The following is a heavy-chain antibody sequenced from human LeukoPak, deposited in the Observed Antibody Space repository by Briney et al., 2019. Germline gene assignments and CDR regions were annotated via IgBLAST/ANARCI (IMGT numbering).Heavy chain of an antibody. CDR3: ARASCSNWNYVYFDS. CDR1: GYTFSSYA. Sequence: GGSLRLSCAASGYTFSSYAMSWLRRAPGKGLEWVSAISVSDGSTYYADSVKGRFTISRDNSKNTLYLQINSLRAEDTAVYYCARASCSNWNYVYFDSWGQGTLVTVFS. CDR2: ISVSDGST. J-gene: IGHJ4*02. D-gene: IGHD1-7*01. V-gene: IGHV3-23*01.